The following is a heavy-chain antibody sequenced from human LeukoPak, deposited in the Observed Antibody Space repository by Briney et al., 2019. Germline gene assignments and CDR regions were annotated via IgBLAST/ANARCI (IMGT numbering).Heavy chain of an antibody. Sequence: PGGSLRLSCAASGFSFSYFWMHWVRQAPGKGLEWVSAISGSGGSTYYADSVKGRFTISRDDSKNTLYLQMNSLRAEDTAVYYCAKDGIVGGPSSFDYWGQGTLVTVSS. V-gene: IGHV3-23*01. D-gene: IGHD1-26*01. CDR3: AKDGIVGGPSSFDY. CDR2: ISGSGGST. CDR1: GFSFSYFW. J-gene: IGHJ4*02.